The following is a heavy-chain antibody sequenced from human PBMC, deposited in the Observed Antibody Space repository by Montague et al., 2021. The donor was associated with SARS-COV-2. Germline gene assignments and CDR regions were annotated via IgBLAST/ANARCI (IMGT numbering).Heavy chain of an antibody. CDR1: GGSINSFY. J-gene: IGHJ6*02. V-gene: IGHV4-59*13. CDR3: ARAGGGSSYNYYGLDV. D-gene: IGHD2-15*01. Sequence: SETLSLTCSVSGGSINSFYWNWIRQSPGKGLEWTGYVYYTGGTNYNPSLKSRATISVDTSKNQFSLTVGSVTAADTAVYYCARAGGGSSYNYYGLDVWGQRTTVTVSS. CDR2: VYYTGGT.